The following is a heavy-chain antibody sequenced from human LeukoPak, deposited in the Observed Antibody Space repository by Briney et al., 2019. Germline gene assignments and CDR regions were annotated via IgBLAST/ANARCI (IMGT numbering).Heavy chain of an antibody. J-gene: IGHJ4*02. CDR1: GFTFSSYA. CDR3: AKLSRLAVAGTPSFDY. V-gene: IGHV3-23*01. D-gene: IGHD6-19*01. CDR2: ISGSGGST. Sequence: GGSLRLSCAASGFTFSSYAMSWVRQAPGKGLEWVSAISGSGGSTYYADSVKGRFTISRDNSKNTLYLQMNSLRAEDTAVYYCAKLSRLAVAGTPSFDYWGQGTLVTVSS.